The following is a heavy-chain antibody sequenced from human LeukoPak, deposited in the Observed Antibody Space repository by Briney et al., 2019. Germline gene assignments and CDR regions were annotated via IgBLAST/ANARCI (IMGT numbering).Heavy chain of an antibody. CDR1: GFTFSSYG. CDR3: AKGVWIAGAEYYFDY. Sequence: GGSLRLSCAASGFTFSSYGMHWVRQAPGKGLEWMAVISYDGSNKYYADSVKGRFTISRDNSKNTLYLQMNSLRAEDTAVYYWAKGVWIAGAEYYFDYGGQGPGVPVSS. D-gene: IGHD6-19*01. V-gene: IGHV3-30*18. J-gene: IGHJ4*02. CDR2: ISYDGSNK.